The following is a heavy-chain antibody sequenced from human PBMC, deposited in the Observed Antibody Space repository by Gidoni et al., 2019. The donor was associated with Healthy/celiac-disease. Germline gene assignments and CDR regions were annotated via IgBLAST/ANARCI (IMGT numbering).Heavy chain of an antibody. Sequence: GFTFSGSAMHWVRQASGKGLEWVGRIRSKANSYATAYAASVKGRFTIYRDDSKNTAYLQIDSLKTEDTAVYYCTRLPVRGEYYDFWSGYYSSDYYYYGMDVWGQGTTVTVSS. CDR1: GFTFSGSA. J-gene: IGHJ6*02. V-gene: IGHV3-73*01. CDR3: TRLPVRGEYYDFWSGYYSSDYYYYGMDV. D-gene: IGHD3-3*01. CDR2: IRSKANSYAT.